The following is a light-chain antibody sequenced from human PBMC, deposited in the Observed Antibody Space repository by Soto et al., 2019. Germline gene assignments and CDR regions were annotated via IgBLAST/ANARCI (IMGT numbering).Light chain of an antibody. CDR1: QSVNSSY. Sequence: EIVLPQAPGTLSLSPGERVTVSCRASQSVNSSYLAWYKQRPGQAPRLLIFAASSRASGVPDRFSGGGAGTDFTLTISSLEPEAFAVYYCQQYRRSLPNYTFGQGTKLDIK. CDR2: AAS. CDR3: QQYRRSLPNYT. V-gene: IGKV3-20*01. J-gene: IGKJ2*01.